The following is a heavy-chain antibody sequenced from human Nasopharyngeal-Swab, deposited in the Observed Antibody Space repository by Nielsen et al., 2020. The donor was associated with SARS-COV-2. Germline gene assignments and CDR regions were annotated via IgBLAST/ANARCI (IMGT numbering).Heavy chain of an antibody. D-gene: IGHD6-13*01. CDR3: ARGPQQLVHYYYYGMDV. V-gene: IGHV5-51*01. J-gene: IGHJ6*02. CDR2: IYPGDSDT. Sequence: KVSCKGSGYSFTSYWIGWVRQMPGKGLEWMGIIYPGDSDTRYSPSFQGQVTISADKSISTAYLQWSSLKASDTAMYYCARGPQQLVHYYYYGMDVWGQGTTVTVSS. CDR1: GYSFTSYW.